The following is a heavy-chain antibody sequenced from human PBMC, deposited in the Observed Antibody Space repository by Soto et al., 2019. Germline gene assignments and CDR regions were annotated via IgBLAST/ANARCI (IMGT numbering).Heavy chain of an antibody. Sequence: GGSLRLSCEASGFTFSSHSMNWVRQAPGKGLEWVSSISSSSSYIYYADSVKGRFTISRDNAKNSLYLQMNSLRAEDTAVYYCARDQPGYSYGYGLGYWGQGTLVTVSS. CDR3: ARDQPGYSYGYGLGY. J-gene: IGHJ4*02. V-gene: IGHV3-21*01. CDR2: ISSSSSYI. CDR1: GFTFSSHS. D-gene: IGHD5-18*01.